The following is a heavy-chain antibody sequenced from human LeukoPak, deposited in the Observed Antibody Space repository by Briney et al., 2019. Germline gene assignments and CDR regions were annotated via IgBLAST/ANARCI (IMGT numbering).Heavy chain of an antibody. CDR3: ARGDFNDYGDYVDAFEI. CDR1: GFTFSSYW. J-gene: IGHJ3*02. Sequence: GGSLRLSCAASGFTFSSYWMSWVRQAPGKGLELVANIKPDGSEKYCVDSVKGRFTISRDNAKKSLYLQMNSLRAEDTAVYYCARGDFNDYGDYVDAFEIWGQGTMVTVSA. V-gene: IGHV3-7*01. CDR2: IKPDGSEK. D-gene: IGHD4-17*01.